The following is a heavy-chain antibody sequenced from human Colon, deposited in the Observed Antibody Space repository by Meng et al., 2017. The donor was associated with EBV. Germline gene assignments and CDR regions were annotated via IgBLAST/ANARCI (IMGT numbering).Heavy chain of an antibody. Sequence: VPLPQWGEGLLEPSEPLSLTCTFYGGSFSDSYWTWIRQPPGKGLEWIGEINHVGSTTYNPSLKSRVTISVDTSKNQFSLKLSSVTAADAAVYYCVSSDCSGGTCYLDCWGQGTLVTVSS. CDR1: GGSFSDSY. D-gene: IGHD2-15*01. V-gene: IGHV4-34*01. CDR2: INHVGST. J-gene: IGHJ4*02. CDR3: VSSDCSGGTCYLDC.